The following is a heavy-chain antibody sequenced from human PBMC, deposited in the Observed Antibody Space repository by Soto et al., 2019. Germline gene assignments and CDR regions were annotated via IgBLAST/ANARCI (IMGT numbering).Heavy chain of an antibody. Sequence: SETLSLTSTVSCASIRSGYYYWSWIRQNPVKGREWIGYIGXSGTTNYNPSLESRLTISVDTPKNKFSMKLSSVTAADADVYYCARGLRYDGSGSYQDVGGQGTTVTVSS. CDR2: IGXSGTT. CDR3: ARGLRYDGSGSYQDV. CDR1: CASIRSGYYY. J-gene: IGHJ6*02. D-gene: IGHD3-10*01. V-gene: IGHV4-31*03.